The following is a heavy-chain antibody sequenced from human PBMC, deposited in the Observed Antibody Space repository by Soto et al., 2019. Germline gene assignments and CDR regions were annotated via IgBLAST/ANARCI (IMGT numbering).Heavy chain of an antibody. J-gene: IGHJ3*02. CDR1: GFTFSSYA. V-gene: IGHV3-30-3*01. Sequence: GGSLRLSCAASGFTFSSYAMHWVRQAPGKGLEWVAVISYDGSNKYYADSVKGRFTISRDNSKNTLYLQMNSLRAEDTAVYYCARADYYDSSGYPFDIWGQGTMVTVSS. D-gene: IGHD3-22*01. CDR3: ARADYYDSSGYPFDI. CDR2: ISYDGSNK.